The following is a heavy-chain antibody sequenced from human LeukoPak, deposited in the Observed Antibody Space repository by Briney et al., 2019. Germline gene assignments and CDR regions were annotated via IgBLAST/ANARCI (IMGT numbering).Heavy chain of an antibody. D-gene: IGHD2-2*01. Sequence: GGSLRLSCAASGFTFSSYSVNWVRQAPGKGLEWVSSISSSSSYIYYADSVKGRFTISRDNAKNSLYLQMNSPRAEDTAVYYCARDFCSSTSCPDRYGMDVWGQGTTVTVSS. CDR2: ISSSSSYI. CDR3: ARDFCSSTSCPDRYGMDV. J-gene: IGHJ6*02. CDR1: GFTFSSYS. V-gene: IGHV3-21*01.